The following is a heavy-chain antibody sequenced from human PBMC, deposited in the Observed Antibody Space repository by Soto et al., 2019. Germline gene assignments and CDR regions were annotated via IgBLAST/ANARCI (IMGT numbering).Heavy chain of an antibody. V-gene: IGHV4-61*01. D-gene: IGHD6-13*01. J-gene: IGHJ4*02. CDR3: ARTHSSNWRFDY. CDR2: IYYSGST. CDR1: GGSVSSGSYY. Sequence: QVQLQESGPGLVKPSETLSLTCTVSGGSVSSGSYYWSWIRQPPGKGLEWIGFIYYSGSTNYNPPLKRRVTISVDTSKNQFSLKLSSVTAADTAVYYCARTHSSNWRFDYWGQGTLVSVSS.